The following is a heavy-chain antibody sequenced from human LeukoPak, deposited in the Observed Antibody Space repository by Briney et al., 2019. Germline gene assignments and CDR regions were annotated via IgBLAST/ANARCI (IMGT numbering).Heavy chain of an antibody. D-gene: IGHD6-19*01. CDR1: GFTFSSYS. CDR2: ISSSSSTI. CDR3: ARDYSAVAGPDAFDI. V-gene: IGHV3-48*02. J-gene: IGHJ3*02. Sequence: GGSLRLSCAASGFTFSSYSMTWVRQAPGKGLEWVSYISSSSSTIYYADSVKGRFTISRDNAKNSLYLQMNSLRDEDTAVYYCARDYSAVAGPDAFDIWGQGTMVTVSS.